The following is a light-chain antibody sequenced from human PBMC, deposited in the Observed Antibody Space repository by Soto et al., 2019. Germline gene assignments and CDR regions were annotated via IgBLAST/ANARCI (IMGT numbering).Light chain of an antibody. CDR1: QSVSSN. V-gene: IGKV3-15*01. Sequence: EIVMTQSPATLSVSPGERATLSCRASQSVSSNLSWYQQKPGQAPRLLLYRASTRATGIPDRFSGSGSGTDFTLTITRLQSEDFAVYYCQQYHNSPPWTFGQGTKLEIK. J-gene: IGKJ1*01. CDR3: QQYHNSPPWT. CDR2: RAS.